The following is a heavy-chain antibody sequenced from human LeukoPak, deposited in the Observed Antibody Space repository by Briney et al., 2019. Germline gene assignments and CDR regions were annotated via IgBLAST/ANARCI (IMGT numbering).Heavy chain of an antibody. CDR1: SGSISSSSPY. Sequence: SETLSLTCSVSSGSISSSSPYWGWIRQPPGKGLEWIGRIYSSGSTNYNPSLKSRVTMSVDTSKNQYSLKLSSVTAADTAVYYCARDYYDGSGYYSAFDIWGQGTMVTVSS. J-gene: IGHJ3*02. V-gene: IGHV4-39*07. CDR2: IYSSGST. D-gene: IGHD3-22*01. CDR3: ARDYYDGSGYYSAFDI.